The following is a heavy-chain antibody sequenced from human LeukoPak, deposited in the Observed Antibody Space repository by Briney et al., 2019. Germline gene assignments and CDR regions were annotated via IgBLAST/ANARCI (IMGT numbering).Heavy chain of an antibody. CDR1: GFTFSSYA. CDR3: AKGDYMDV. J-gene: IGHJ6*03. V-gene: IGHV3-23*01. Sequence: PGGSLRLSCAASGFTFSSYALTWVRQAPGKGLEWVSSITGSSRTTYYADSVKGRFIISRHKSKTTLYLQVNSLRDEDTAVYFCAKGDYMDVWARGTTVTVSS. CDR2: ITGSSRTT.